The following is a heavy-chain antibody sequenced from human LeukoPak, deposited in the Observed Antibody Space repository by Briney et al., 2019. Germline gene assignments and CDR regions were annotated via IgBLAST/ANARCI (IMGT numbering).Heavy chain of an antibody. CDR3: AKEGYYYDSSGYWNFDY. J-gene: IGHJ4*02. V-gene: IGHV3-21*04. D-gene: IGHD3-22*01. Sequence: PGGSLRLSCAASGFTFSSYSMNWVRQAPGKGLEWVSFISSSSSYIYYADSVKGRFTISRDNSKNTLYLQMNSLRAEDTAVYYCAKEGYYYDSSGYWNFDYWGQGTLVTVSS. CDR2: ISSSSSYI. CDR1: GFTFSSYS.